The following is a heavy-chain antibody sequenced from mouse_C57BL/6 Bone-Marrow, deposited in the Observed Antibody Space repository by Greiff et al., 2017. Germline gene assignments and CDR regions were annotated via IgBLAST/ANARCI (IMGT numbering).Heavy chain of an antibody. D-gene: IGHD4-1*01. CDR1: GFNIKDDY. Sequence: EVQRVESGAELVRPGASVKLSCTASGFNIKDDYMHWVKQRPEQGLEWVGWIDPENGDTEYASKFQGKATITADTSSNTAYHQVSSVTSEDSGVYYCTAHWGAYWGQGTLVTVSA. V-gene: IGHV14-4*01. CDR2: IDPENGDT. J-gene: IGHJ3*01. CDR3: TAHWGAY.